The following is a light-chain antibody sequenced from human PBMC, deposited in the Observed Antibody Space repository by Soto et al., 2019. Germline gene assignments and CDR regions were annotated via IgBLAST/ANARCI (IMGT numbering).Light chain of an antibody. V-gene: IGLV2-14*01. Sequence: QSVLTQPASVSGSPGQSITISCTGTISDIGGYNFISWYQHHPGKAPKLVIYDVNNRPSGISYRFSGSKSGNTAPLTISGLQADDEADPYCCSFTSITTYVFGTGTKVTVL. J-gene: IGLJ1*01. CDR3: CSFTSITTYV. CDR2: DVN. CDR1: ISDIGGYNF.